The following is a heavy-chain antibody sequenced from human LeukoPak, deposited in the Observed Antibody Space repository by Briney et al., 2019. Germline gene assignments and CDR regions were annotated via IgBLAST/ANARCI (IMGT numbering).Heavy chain of an antibody. CDR3: AKDIVATWFDP. V-gene: IGHV3-23*01. Sequence: GGSLRLSCAASGFTFSTYVMSWVRQAPGKGLEWVSAISGSGGSTYYADSVKGRFTISRDNSKNTLYLQMNSLRAEDTAVYYCAKDIVATWFDPWGQGTLVTVSS. D-gene: IGHD5-12*01. CDR1: GFTFSTYV. J-gene: IGHJ5*02. CDR2: ISGSGGST.